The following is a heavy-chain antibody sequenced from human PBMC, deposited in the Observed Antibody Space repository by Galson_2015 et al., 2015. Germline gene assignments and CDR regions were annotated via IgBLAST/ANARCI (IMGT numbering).Heavy chain of an antibody. CDR2: IYHSGST. CDR1: GGSISSGGYS. D-gene: IGHD2-2*01. J-gene: IGHJ4*02. Sequence: TLSLTCAVSGGSISSGGYSWSWIRQPPGKGLKWIGYIYHSGSTYYNPSLKSRVTISVDRSKNQFSLKLSSVTAADTAVYYCARGVPAAMTMVRGVYLDYWGQGTLVTVSS. CDR3: ARGVPAAMTMVRGVYLDY. V-gene: IGHV4-30-2*01.